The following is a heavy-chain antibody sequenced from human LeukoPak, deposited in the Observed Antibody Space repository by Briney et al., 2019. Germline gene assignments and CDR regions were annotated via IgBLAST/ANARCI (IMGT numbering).Heavy chain of an antibody. CDR1: GFTFSSYA. V-gene: IGHV3-30*01. CDR3: ARDVSSGYYFDY. CDR2: ISYDGSNK. J-gene: IGHJ4*02. D-gene: IGHD3-22*01. Sequence: GRSLRLSCAASGFTFSSYAMHWVRQAPGKGLEWVAVISYDGSNKYYADSVKGRFTISRDNSKNTLYLQMNSLRAEDTVVYYCARDVSSGYYFDYWGQGTVVSVSS.